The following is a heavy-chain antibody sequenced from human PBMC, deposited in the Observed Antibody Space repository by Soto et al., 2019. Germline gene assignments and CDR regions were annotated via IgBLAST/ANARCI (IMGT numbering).Heavy chain of an antibody. D-gene: IGHD3-3*02. J-gene: IGHJ6*02. V-gene: IGHV4-59*02. CDR2: IFNSGTI. Sequence: PSETLSLTCSVFGASVNSYYWSWIRQSPGRGLEWMGHIFNSGTIHYNPSLKSRVTMSLDSSKNQVSLKMNSVTAADTAIYYCGRDLLATASARWYFYYGLDVWGQGTAVTVSS. CDR1: GASVNSYY. CDR3: GRDLLATASARWYFYYGLDV.